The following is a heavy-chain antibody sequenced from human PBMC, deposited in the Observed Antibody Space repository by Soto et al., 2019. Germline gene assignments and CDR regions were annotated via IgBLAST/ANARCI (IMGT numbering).Heavy chain of an antibody. Sequence: SETLSLTCTVSGGSISSGDYYWSWIRQPPGKGLEWIGYISYSGTTFYNQSLKSRLTISLDTSKHQFSLKLSSVTAADTAVYYCARSPLVRGVTWFDPWGQGTRVTVSS. CDR2: ISYSGTT. CDR3: ARSPLVRGVTWFDP. CDR1: GGSISSGDYY. V-gene: IGHV4-30-4*01. D-gene: IGHD3-10*01. J-gene: IGHJ5*02.